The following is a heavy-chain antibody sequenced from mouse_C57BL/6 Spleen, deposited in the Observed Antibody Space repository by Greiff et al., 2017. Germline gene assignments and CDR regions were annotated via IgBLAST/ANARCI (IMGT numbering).Heavy chain of an antibody. CDR1: GYSITSGYY. CDR3: ARDAIYYGMDY. V-gene: IGHV3-6*01. Sequence: ESGPGLVKPSQSLSLTCSVTGYSITSGYYWNWIRQFPGNKLEWMGYISYDGSNNYNPSLKNRISITRDTSKNQFFLKLNSVTTEDTATYYCARDAIYYGMDYWGQGTSVTVSS. J-gene: IGHJ4*01. CDR2: ISYDGSN.